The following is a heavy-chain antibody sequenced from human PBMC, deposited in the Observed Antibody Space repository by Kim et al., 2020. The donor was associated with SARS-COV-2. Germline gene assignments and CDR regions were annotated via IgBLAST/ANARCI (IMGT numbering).Heavy chain of an antibody. D-gene: IGHD3-22*01. Sequence: GGSLRLSCVASGFTLNPSPMHWVRQAPGKGLEWVAVISNDGIGHSYLDSVKGRFTISRDTSRNTLYLEMNNLGSEDTALYYCARETGSSGRAGYLEFWGQGTLVTVSS. V-gene: IGHV3-30*04. J-gene: IGHJ4*02. CDR3: ARETGSSGRAGYLEF. CDR2: ISNDGIGH. CDR1: GFTLNPSP.